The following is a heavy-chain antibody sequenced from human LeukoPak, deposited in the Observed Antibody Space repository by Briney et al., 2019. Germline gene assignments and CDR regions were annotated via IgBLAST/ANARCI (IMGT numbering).Heavy chain of an antibody. CDR1: GFTFSSYS. V-gene: IGHV3-21*01. Sequence: GGSLRLSCAASGFTFSSYSMNWVRQAPGKGLEWVSSISSSSSYIYYADSVKGRFTISRDNAKNSLYLQMNSLRAEDTAVYYCAELGITMIGGVWGKGTTVIISS. J-gene: IGHJ6*04. CDR3: AELGITMIGGV. CDR2: ISSSSSYI. D-gene: IGHD3-10*02.